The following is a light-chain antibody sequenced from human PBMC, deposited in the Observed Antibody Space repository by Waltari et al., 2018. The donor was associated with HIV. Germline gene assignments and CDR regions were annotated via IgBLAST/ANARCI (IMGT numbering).Light chain of an antibody. J-gene: IGLJ2*01. CDR3: ATWDSSLSAVV. CDR1: SSNIGSNY. Sequence: QSVLTQPPSVSAAPGQKVTISCSGSSSNIGSNYVSWYQHLPGTAPKLLIYDTNQRPSWIPDRFSGSKSGTSATLGITGLQTGDEADYFCATWDSSLSAVVFGGGTKLTVL. CDR2: DTN. V-gene: IGLV1-51*01.